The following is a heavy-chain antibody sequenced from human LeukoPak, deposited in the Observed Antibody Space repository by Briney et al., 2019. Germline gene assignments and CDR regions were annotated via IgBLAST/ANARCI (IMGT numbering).Heavy chain of an antibody. D-gene: IGHD4/OR15-4a*01. CDR2: IRYDGSNK. J-gene: IGHJ4*02. CDR1: GFTFSSYG. Sequence: GSLRLSCAASGFTFSSYGMHWVRQAPGKGLEWVAFIRYDGSNKYYADSVKGRFTISRDNSKNTLSLQMNSLRAEDTAVYYCAKESPYYRGANCRIYYFDYWGQGTLVTVSS. V-gene: IGHV3-30*02. CDR3: AKESPYYRGANCRIYYFDY.